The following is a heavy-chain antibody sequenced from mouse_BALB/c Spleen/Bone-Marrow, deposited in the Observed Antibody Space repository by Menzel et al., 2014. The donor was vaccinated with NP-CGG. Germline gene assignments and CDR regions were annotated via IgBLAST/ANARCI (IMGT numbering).Heavy chain of an antibody. CDR3: ARGGHDFSLDY. V-gene: IGHV1-69*01. D-gene: IGHD2-4*01. CDR1: GYTFTDNW. J-gene: IGHJ4*01. CDR2: IDTSDSYT. Sequence: QVQLQQSGAELGMPGASVKMSCKASGYTFTDNWIYWVKQRPGQGLEWIGAIDTSDSYTNFNQKFMGKASLTVDASSSTAYMQVSSLPSDDSAVYYCARGGHDFSLDYWGQGTSVTVSS.